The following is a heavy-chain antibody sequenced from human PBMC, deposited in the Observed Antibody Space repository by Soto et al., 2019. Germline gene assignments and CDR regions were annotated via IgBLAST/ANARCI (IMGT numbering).Heavy chain of an antibody. D-gene: IGHD2-15*01. J-gene: IGHJ6*02. CDR2: ISGSGGST. CDR3: AKDLGYCSGGSCSGSADV. CDR1: GFTFSSYA. Sequence: GGSLRLSCAASGFTFSSYAMSWVRQVPGKGLEWVSAISGSGGSTYYADSVKGRFTISRDNSKNTLYLQMNSLRAEDTAVYYRAKDLGYCSGGSCSGSADVWGQGTTVTVSS. V-gene: IGHV3-23*01.